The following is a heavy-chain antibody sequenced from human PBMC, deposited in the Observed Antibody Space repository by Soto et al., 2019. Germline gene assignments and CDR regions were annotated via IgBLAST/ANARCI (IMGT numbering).Heavy chain of an antibody. D-gene: IGHD6-19*01. CDR3: ARVGQWLDNYYFDY. V-gene: IGHV4-38-2*01. Sequence: RSLTCAVSGYSISSGYYWGWIRQPPGKGLEWIGSIYHSGSTYYNPSLKSRVTISVDTSKNQFSLKLSSVTAADTAVYYCARVGQWLDNYYFDYWGQGTLVTVSS. CDR2: IYHSGST. J-gene: IGHJ4*02. CDR1: GYSISSGYY.